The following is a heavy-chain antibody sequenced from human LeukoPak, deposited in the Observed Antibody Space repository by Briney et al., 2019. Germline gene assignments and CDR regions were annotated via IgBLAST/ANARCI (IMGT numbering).Heavy chain of an antibody. CDR2: ISSGSNSI. Sequence: GGSLRLSCAASGFTFSSFGMKWVRRAPGKVLEWLLYISSGSNSIYYADSVKGRFTISRDNAKNSLHLQMNSQRDEDTAVYYCARDPWDDVSGFSGDYWGQGTLVTVSS. V-gene: IGHV3-48*02. D-gene: IGHD3-22*01. CDR1: GFTFSSFG. CDR3: ARDPWDDVSGFSGDY. J-gene: IGHJ4*02.